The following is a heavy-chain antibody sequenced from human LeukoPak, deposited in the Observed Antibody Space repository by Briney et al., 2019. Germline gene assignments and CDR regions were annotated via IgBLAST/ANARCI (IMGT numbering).Heavy chain of an antibody. V-gene: IGHV3-43*01. CDR2: ISWNGVST. Sequence: AGGSLRLSCAASGFTFDDYTMHWVRQAPGKDLEWVSLISWNGVSTYYADSVKGRFTISRDNSKNSLYLQMNSLRTEDTAFYYCAKERGTSGYFDYWGQGTLVTVSS. J-gene: IGHJ4*02. CDR1: GFTFDDYT. D-gene: IGHD3-10*01. CDR3: AKERGTSGYFDY.